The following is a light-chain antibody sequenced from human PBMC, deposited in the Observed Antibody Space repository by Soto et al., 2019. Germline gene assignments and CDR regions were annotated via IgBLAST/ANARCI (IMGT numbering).Light chain of an antibody. V-gene: IGLV1-47*01. J-gene: IGLJ3*02. CDR2: RNN. CDR1: SSNIGINY. CDR3: AAWDDSLSSPV. Sequence: QSVLTQPLSASGTPGQRVTISCSGSSSNIGINYVYWYQQLPGTAPKLLIYRNNQRPSGVPDRFSGSKSGTSASLAISGLRSEDEADYYCAAWDDSLSSPVFGGGTKLTVL.